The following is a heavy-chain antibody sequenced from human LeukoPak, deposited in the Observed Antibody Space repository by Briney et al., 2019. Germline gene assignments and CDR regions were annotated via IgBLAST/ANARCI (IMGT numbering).Heavy chain of an antibody. CDR2: ISSSSSYI. CDR1: GFTFSSYS. Sequence: PGGSLRLSCAASGFTFSSYSMNWVRQAPGKGLEWVSSISSSSSYIYYADSVKGRFTISRDNAKNSLYLQMNSLRAEDTAVYYCAKVIRMSFIDYWGQGTLVTVSS. CDR3: AKVIRMSFIDY. V-gene: IGHV3-21*04. J-gene: IGHJ4*02. D-gene: IGHD2-15*01.